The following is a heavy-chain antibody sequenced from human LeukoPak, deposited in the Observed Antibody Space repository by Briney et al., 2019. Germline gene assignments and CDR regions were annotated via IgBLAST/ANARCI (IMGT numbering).Heavy chain of an antibody. Sequence: PGGSLRLSCAASGFTFSSDTMNWFRQAPGKGLEWFSSISSSSSYIYYADSVKGRFTISRDNAKNSLYLQMNSLRDEDTAVYYCARDGGYSYGPHYYSYGMDVWGQGTTVTVSS. CDR2: ISSSSSYI. V-gene: IGHV3-21*01. CDR1: GFTFSSDT. D-gene: IGHD5-18*01. J-gene: IGHJ6*02. CDR3: ARDGGYSYGPHYYSYGMDV.